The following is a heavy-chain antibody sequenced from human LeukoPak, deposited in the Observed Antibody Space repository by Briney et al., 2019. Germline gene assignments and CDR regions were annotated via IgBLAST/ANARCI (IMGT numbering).Heavy chain of an antibody. CDR2: IDSTGST. CDR3: ARVAYYDSSGYYFDY. V-gene: IGHV4-59*01. J-gene: IGHJ4*02. CDR1: GGSISTYY. Sequence: PSEALSLTCTVSGGSISTYYWSWIRQPPGKGLECIGYIDSTGSTNYEPSLKSRVTISVDTSKNQFPLRMRSVTAADTAVYYCARVAYYDSSGYYFDYWGQGTLVTVSS. D-gene: IGHD3-22*01.